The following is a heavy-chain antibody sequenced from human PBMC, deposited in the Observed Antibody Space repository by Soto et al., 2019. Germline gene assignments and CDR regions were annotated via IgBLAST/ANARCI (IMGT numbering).Heavy chain of an antibody. Sequence: GESLKISCKGSGYSFTSYWISWVRQMPGKGLEWMGRIDPSDSYTNYSPSFKGHVTISADKSISTAYLQWSSLKASDTAMYYCASHRGIAAAGDFDIWGQGTMVTVSS. J-gene: IGHJ3*02. CDR2: IDPSDSYT. CDR3: ASHRGIAAAGDFDI. CDR1: GYSFTSYW. V-gene: IGHV5-10-1*01. D-gene: IGHD6-13*01.